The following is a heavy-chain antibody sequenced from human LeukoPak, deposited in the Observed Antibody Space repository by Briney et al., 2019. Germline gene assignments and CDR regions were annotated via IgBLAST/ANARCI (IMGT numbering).Heavy chain of an antibody. Sequence: GGSLRLSCAASGFTFSSYEMNWVRQAPGKGLEWFSYISSSGSTIYYADSVKGRFTISRDNSKNTLYLQMNSLRAEDTAVYYCAKALSPYYYDSSGYYSPDYWGQGTLVTVSS. CDR1: GFTFSSYE. J-gene: IGHJ4*02. D-gene: IGHD3-22*01. V-gene: IGHV3-48*03. CDR3: AKALSPYYYDSSGYYSPDY. CDR2: ISSSGSTI.